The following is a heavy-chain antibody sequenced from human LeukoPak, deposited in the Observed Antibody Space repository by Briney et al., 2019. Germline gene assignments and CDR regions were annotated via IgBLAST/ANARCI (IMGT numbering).Heavy chain of an antibody. CDR2: INHSGST. J-gene: IGHJ4*02. D-gene: IGHD3-16*02. CDR3: ARMGSYRYLAYFDY. Sequence: SETLSLTCAVYGGSFSGNYWSWIRQPPGKGLEWIGEINHSGSTNYNPSLKSRVTISVDTSKNQFSLKLSSVTAADTAVYYCARMGSYRYLAYFDYWGQGTLVTVSS. V-gene: IGHV4-34*01. CDR1: GGSFSGNY.